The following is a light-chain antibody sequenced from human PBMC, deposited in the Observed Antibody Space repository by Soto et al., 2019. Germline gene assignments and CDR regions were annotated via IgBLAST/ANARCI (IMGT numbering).Light chain of an antibody. J-gene: IGLJ2*01. V-gene: IGLV2-14*03. Sequence: QSALTQPASVSGSPGQSITISCTGTRSDIGAYNFVSCYQQHPGEVPKLMLYDVNVRPSGVSNRFSGSKSGNTASLTISGLQDEDEADYYCTSWTTSTTMIFGGGTKLTVL. CDR1: RSDIGAYNF. CDR2: DVN. CDR3: TSWTTSTTMI.